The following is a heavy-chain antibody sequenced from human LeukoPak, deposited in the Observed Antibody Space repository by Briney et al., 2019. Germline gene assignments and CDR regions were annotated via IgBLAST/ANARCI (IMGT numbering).Heavy chain of an antibody. V-gene: IGHV4-34*01. CDR1: GGTFSGYY. CDR3: ARGSYYGSGSQTDAFDI. CDR2: INHSGST. Sequence: PSETLSLTCAVYGGTFSGYYWSWIRQPPSKGLEWMGEINHSGSTNYNPSLKSRVTISVDTSKNQFSLKLSSVTAADTAVYYCARGSYYGSGSQTDAFDIWGQGTMVTVSS. D-gene: IGHD3-10*01. J-gene: IGHJ3*02.